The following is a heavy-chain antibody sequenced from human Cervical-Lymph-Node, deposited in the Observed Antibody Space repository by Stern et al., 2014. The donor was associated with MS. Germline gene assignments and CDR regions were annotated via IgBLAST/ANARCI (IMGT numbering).Heavy chain of an antibody. CDR1: GFTFSSYS. D-gene: IGHD1-26*01. V-gene: IGHV3-21*01. CDR2: ISSSSSYI. Sequence: VQLVQSGGGLVKPGGSLRLSCAASGFTFSSYSMNWVRQAPGKGLEWVSSISSSSSYIYYADSVKGRFTISRDNAKNSLYLQMNSLRAEDTAVYYCARDRWAGSTPGDAFDIWGQGTMVTVSS. J-gene: IGHJ3*02. CDR3: ARDRWAGSTPGDAFDI.